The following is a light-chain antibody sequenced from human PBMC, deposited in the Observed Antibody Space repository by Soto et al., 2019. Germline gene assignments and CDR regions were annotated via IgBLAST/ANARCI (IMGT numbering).Light chain of an antibody. CDR2: GTS. CDR1: QTVAYTS. J-gene: IGKJ1*01. CDR3: QQYVTTPRT. V-gene: IGKV3-20*01. Sequence: EIVLTQSPGILSLSPGARATLSCRASQTVAYTSLAWYQQRPGQAPRLLIYGTSTRATGTPDRFIGSGSGTAFTRPISRLEPEDFAGYYCQQYVTTPRTFGQGTKVE.